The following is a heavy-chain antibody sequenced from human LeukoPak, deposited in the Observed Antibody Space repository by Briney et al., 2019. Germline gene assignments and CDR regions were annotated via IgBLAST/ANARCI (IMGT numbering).Heavy chain of an antibody. CDR1: GYTFTGYY. J-gene: IGHJ6*03. CDR3: AREDGDHYYYYYRDV. V-gene: IGHV1-2*06. Sequence: ASVKVSCKASGYTFTGYYMHWVRQAPGQGLEWMGRINPNSGGTNYAQKFQGRVTMTRDTSISTAYMELSRLRSDDTAVYYCAREDGDHYYYYYRDVWGKGTTVTVSS. D-gene: IGHD4-17*01. CDR2: INPNSGGT.